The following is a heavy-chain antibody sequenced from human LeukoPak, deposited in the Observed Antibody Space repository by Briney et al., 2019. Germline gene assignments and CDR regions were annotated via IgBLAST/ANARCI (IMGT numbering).Heavy chain of an antibody. V-gene: IGHV3-23*01. J-gene: IGHJ4*02. CDR3: AKDERNWNYNLASQTYD. Sequence: GGSLRLSCAASGFRFSSYAMSWVRQAPGKGLEWVSAISGSGVSTYYADSVKDRFTVSRDNSKNTLYLQMSSLRAEDTAVYYCAKDERNWNYNLASQTYDWGQGTLVTVSS. D-gene: IGHD1-7*01. CDR2: ISGSGVST. CDR1: GFRFSSYA.